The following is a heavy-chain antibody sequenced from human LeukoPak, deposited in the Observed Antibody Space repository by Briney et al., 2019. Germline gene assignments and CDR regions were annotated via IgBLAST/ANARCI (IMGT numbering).Heavy chain of an antibody. CDR2: IYYSGST. D-gene: IGHD1-26*01. CDR3: ARAPILYNGSYYDY. J-gene: IGHJ4*02. Sequence: SETLSLTCTVSGVSISSYYWSWIRQPPGKGLEWIGYIYYSGSTNYNPSLKSRVTISVDTSKNQFSLKLSSVTAADTAVYYCARAPILYNGSYYDYWGQGTLVTVSS. CDR1: GVSISSYY. V-gene: IGHV4-59*01.